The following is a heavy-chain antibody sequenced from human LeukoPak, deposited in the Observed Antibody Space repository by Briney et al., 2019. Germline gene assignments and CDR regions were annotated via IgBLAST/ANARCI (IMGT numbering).Heavy chain of an antibody. J-gene: IGHJ4*01. V-gene: IGHV1-69*05. Sequence: SVKVSCKASGGTFSSYAISWVRQAPGQGLEWMGRIIPIFGTANYAQKFQGRVTITTDESTSTAYMELSSLRSEDTAVYYCARDSYYGRPFDYWGHGTLVTVSS. CDR1: GGTFSSYA. CDR3: ARDSYYGRPFDY. D-gene: IGHD4-17*01. CDR2: IIPIFGTA.